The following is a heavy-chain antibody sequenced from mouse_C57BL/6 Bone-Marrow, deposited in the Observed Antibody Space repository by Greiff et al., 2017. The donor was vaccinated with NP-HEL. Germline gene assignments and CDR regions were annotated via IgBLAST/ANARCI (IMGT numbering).Heavy chain of an antibody. Sequence: VQRVESGPGLVAPSQSLSITCTVSGFSLTSYAISWVRQPPGKGLEWLGVIWTGGGTNYNSALKSRLSISKDNSKSQVFLKMNSLQTDDTARYYCARNSLYGNYVYFDYWGQGTTLTVSS. V-gene: IGHV2-9-1*01. CDR1: GFSLTSYA. CDR3: ARNSLYGNYVYFDY. D-gene: IGHD2-1*01. J-gene: IGHJ2*01. CDR2: IWTGGGT.